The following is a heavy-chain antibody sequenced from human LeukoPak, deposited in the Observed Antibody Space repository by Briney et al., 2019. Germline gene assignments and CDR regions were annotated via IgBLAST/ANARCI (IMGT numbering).Heavy chain of an antibody. J-gene: IGHJ4*02. Sequence: SGPALVKPTQTLTLTCTFSGFSLSTSGMCVSWIRQPPGKALEWLARIDWDDDKYYSTSLKTRLTISKDTSKNQVVLTMTNMDPVDTATYYCARIGLWASNEGIDYWGQGTLVTVSS. CDR1: GFSLSTSGMC. CDR3: ARIGLWASNEGIDY. D-gene: IGHD3-16*01. CDR2: IDWDDDK. V-gene: IGHV2-70*11.